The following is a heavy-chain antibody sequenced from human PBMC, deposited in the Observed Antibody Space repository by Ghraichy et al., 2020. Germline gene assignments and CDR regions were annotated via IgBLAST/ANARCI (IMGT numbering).Heavy chain of an antibody. D-gene: IGHD5-24*01. CDR2: ISGSSSPI. CDR3: ARGGQITLRY. V-gene: IGHV3-48*02. Sequence: ETLSLTCAASGFTFSNYAMNWVRQAPGKGLEWVSYISGSSSPIYYADSVKGRFTVSRDNAKNSLYLQMNSLRDEDTAVYYCARGGQITLRYWGQGTLVTVSS. J-gene: IGHJ4*02. CDR1: GFTFSNYA.